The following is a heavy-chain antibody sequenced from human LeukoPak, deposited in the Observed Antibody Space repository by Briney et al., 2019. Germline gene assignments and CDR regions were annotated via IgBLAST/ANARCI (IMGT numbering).Heavy chain of an antibody. Sequence: PGGSLRLSCAASGFTVSSNYMSWVRQAPGKGLEWVSSISSSSSYIYYADSVKGRFTISRDNAKNSLYLQMNSLRAEDTAVYYCARVEVVVVMGFDYWGQGTLVTVSS. V-gene: IGHV3-21*01. CDR1: GFTVSSNY. CDR3: ARVEVVVVMGFDY. D-gene: IGHD3-22*01. J-gene: IGHJ4*02. CDR2: ISSSSSYI.